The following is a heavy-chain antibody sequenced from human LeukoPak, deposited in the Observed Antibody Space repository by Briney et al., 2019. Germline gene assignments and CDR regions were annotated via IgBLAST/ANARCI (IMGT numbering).Heavy chain of an antibody. CDR1: GFTFGSYA. CDR3: AKEGAAVAGLIDY. J-gene: IGHJ4*02. D-gene: IGHD6-19*01. Sequence: GGSLRLSCAASGFTFGSYAMSWVRQAPGKGLEWVSTIIGSGGSTYYADSVKGRFTISRDNSKNTLYLQMNSLRAEDTAVYYCAKEGAAVAGLIDYWGQGTLVTVSS. V-gene: IGHV3-23*01. CDR2: IIGSGGST.